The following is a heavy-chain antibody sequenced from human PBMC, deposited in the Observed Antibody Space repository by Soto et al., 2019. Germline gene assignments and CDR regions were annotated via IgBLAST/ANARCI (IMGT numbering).Heavy chain of an antibody. J-gene: IGHJ4*02. CDR3: ARHGRYSGYDFLDY. Sequence: QLQLQESGPGLVKPSETLSLTCTVSGGSISSSSYYWGWIRQPPGKGLEWIGSIYYSGSTYYNPSLKSRVTTSVDTSKNQFSLKLSSVTAADTAVYYCARHGRYSGYDFLDYWGQGTLVTVSS. CDR2: IYYSGST. CDR1: GGSISSSSYY. D-gene: IGHD5-12*01. V-gene: IGHV4-39*01.